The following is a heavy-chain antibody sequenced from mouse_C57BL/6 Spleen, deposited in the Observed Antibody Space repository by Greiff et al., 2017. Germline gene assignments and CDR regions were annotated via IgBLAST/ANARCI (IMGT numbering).Heavy chain of an antibody. D-gene: IGHD3-2*02. Sequence: EVKVVESGGDLVKPGGSLKLSCAASGFTFSSYGMSWVRQTPDKRLEWVATISSGGSYTYYPDSVKGRFTISRDNAKNTLYLQMSSLKSEDTAMXYCARLETAQATFAYWGQGTLVTVSA. J-gene: IGHJ3*01. CDR1: GFTFSSYG. V-gene: IGHV5-6*01. CDR3: ARLETAQATFAY. CDR2: ISSGGSYT.